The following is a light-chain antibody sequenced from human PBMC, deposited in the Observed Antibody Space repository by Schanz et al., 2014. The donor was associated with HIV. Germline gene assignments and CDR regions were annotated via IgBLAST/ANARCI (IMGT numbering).Light chain of an antibody. Sequence: IQMTQSPSTLSASVGDRVTITCRASQSISTFLNWYQQKPGKAPKLLIHAASSLQSGVPSRFSGSGSGTHFTLTISSLQPEDFATYYCLQDYTYWWTFGQGTKVEI. CDR2: AAS. CDR3: LQDYTYWWT. J-gene: IGKJ1*01. CDR1: QSISTF. V-gene: IGKV1-6*01.